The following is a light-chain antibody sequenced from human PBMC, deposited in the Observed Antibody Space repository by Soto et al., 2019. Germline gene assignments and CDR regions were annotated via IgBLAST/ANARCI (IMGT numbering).Light chain of an antibody. CDR2: GIS. Sequence: EMVMTQSPAILSVSPGESATLSCRASQSVNSNYLAWYQQHPGQPPRLLIYGISTRATGIPARFRGSGSGTEFSLTISSLQSEDFAVYYCQQYSKWPITFGQGTRLEIK. CDR1: QSVNSN. V-gene: IGKV3-15*01. J-gene: IGKJ5*01. CDR3: QQYSKWPIT.